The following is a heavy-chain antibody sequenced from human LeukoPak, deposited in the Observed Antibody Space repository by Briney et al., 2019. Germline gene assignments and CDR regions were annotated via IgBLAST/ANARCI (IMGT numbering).Heavy chain of an antibody. CDR2: ISGSGVST. Sequence: PGGSLRLSCAASGFTFSSYAMTWVRQAPGEGLEWVSAISGSGVSTYYADSVKGRFTISRDTSKNTLYLQINSLRAEDTAVYYCAKGPSRSYYHYFVSWGQGTLVTVSS. D-gene: IGHD1-26*01. J-gene: IGHJ4*02. CDR3: AKGPSRSYYHYFVS. V-gene: IGHV3-23*01. CDR1: GFTFSSYA.